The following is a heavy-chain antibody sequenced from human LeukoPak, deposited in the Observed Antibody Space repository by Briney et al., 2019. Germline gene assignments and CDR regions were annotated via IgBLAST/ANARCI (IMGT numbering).Heavy chain of an antibody. CDR2: INSKSGGT. J-gene: IGHJ3*02. V-gene: IGHV1-2*02. CDR1: GYIFTGYY. Sequence: ASVKVSCKASGYIFTGYYMHWVRQAPRQGLEWMGWINSKSGGTNYAQKFQGRVTMTRDTSITTAYMELSRLRSDDTAVYYCASGVVAPRERVTINSDAFDIWGQGTMVTVSS. D-gene: IGHD2-15*01. CDR3: ASGVVAPRERVTINSDAFDI.